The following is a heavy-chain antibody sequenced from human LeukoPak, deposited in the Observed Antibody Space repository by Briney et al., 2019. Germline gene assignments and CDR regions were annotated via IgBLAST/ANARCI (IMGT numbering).Heavy chain of an antibody. V-gene: IGHV3-23*01. CDR1: GFPFSSYA. J-gene: IGHJ4*02. D-gene: IGHD5-12*01. Sequence: GGSLRLSCAASGFPFSSYAMSWVRQAPGKGLDWVSAISGSGGSTYYADSVKGRFTISRDNSKNTLYLQMNSLTAEDTAVYYCARSIRYSGYDFGNWGQGTLVTVSS. CDR3: ARSIRYSGYDFGN. CDR2: ISGSGGST.